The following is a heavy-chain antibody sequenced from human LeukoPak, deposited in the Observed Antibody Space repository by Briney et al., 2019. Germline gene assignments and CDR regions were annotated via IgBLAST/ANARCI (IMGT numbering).Heavy chain of an antibody. CDR2: ISSSGSTI. J-gene: IGHJ5*02. CDR1: GFIFSSFQ. CDR3: ARGKVPATIYWFDP. V-gene: IGHV3-48*03. D-gene: IGHD2-2*01. Sequence: PGGSLRLSCAASGFIFSSFQMNWVRQAPGKGPEWLSYISSSGSTIYYADSVKGRFTISRDNAKNSLFLQMNSLRVEDTAVYYCARGKVPATIYWFDPWGQGTLVTVSS.